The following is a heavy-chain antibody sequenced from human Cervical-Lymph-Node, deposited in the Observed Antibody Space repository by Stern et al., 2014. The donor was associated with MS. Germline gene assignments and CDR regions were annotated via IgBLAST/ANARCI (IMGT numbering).Heavy chain of an antibody. V-gene: IGHV1-46*01. CDR3: ARDNGGWSVDS. CDR2: INPGGGST. Sequence: VQLVESGAEVKKPGASVKVSCKAFGYTFTSNKVHWVRQAPGQGLEWMGIINPGGGSTRYEQKVQGSVTMTRDTSTSTVYMELTSLRSEDTAVYSCARDNGGWSVDSWGQGTLVIVSS. CDR1: GYTFTSNK. D-gene: IGHD6-19*01. J-gene: IGHJ4*02.